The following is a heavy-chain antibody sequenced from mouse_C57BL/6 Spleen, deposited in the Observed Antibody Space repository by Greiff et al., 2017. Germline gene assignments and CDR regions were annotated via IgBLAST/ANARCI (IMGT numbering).Heavy chain of an antibody. CDR1: GYAFSSSW. V-gene: IGHV1-82*01. CDR2: IYPGDGDT. Sequence: QVQLKESGPELVKPGASVKISCKASGYAFSSSWMNWVKQRPGKGLEWIGRIYPGDGDTNYNGKFKGKATLTADKSSSTAYMQLSSLTSEDSAVYFCARRDAGYWGQGTTLTVSS. CDR3: ARRDAGY. D-gene: IGHD3-3*01. J-gene: IGHJ2*01.